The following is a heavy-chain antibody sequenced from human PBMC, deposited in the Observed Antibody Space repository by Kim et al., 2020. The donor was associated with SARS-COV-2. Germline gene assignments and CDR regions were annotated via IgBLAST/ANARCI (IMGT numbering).Heavy chain of an antibody. Sequence: ASVKFSCKASGYTFTSYAMNWVRQAPGQGLEWMGWINTNTGNPTYAQGFTGRFVFSLDTSVSTAYLQISSLKAEDTAVYYCARGINDYGDYVFDYWGQGTLVTVSS. D-gene: IGHD4-17*01. J-gene: IGHJ4*02. CDR1: GYTFTSYA. V-gene: IGHV7-4-1*02. CDR2: INTNTGNP. CDR3: ARGINDYGDYVFDY.